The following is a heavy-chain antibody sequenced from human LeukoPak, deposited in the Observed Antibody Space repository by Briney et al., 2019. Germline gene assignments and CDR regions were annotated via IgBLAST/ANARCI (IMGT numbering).Heavy chain of an antibody. Sequence: ASVKVSCKASGYTFTSYDINWVRQATGQGLEWMGWMNPNSGNTGYAQKFQDRVTMTRNTSISTAYMELSSLRSEDTAVYYCARGVEMATITVWSYYYYMDVWGKGTTVTVSS. CDR2: MNPNSGNT. D-gene: IGHD5-24*01. V-gene: IGHV1-8*01. CDR3: ARGVEMATITVWSYYYYMDV. CDR1: GYTFTSYD. J-gene: IGHJ6*03.